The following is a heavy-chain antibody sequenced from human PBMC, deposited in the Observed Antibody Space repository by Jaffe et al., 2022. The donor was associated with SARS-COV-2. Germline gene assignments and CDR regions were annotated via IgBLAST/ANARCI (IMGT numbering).Heavy chain of an antibody. V-gene: IGHV1-3*04. CDR2: INTGNGNT. CDR1: GYTFTRGA. Sequence: HVQLEQSGAEVKKPGASVKVSCKASGYTFTRGAIHWVRQAPGQRLEWMGWINTGNGNTYYSQKFQGRVTITRDTSASTVYMELSSLRSEDTTVYYCATEMGDLVAVTGPENGMGVWGQGTSVTVSS. J-gene: IGHJ6*02. D-gene: IGHD5-12*01. CDR3: ATEMGDLVAVTGPENGMGV.